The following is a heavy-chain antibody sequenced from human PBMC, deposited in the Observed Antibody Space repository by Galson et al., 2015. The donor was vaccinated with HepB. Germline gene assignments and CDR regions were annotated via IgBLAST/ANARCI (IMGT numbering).Heavy chain of an antibody. Sequence: SVKVSCKASGYTFTSYAMHWVRQAPGQRLEWMGWINAGNGNTKYSQKFQGRVTITRDTSASTAYMGLSSLRSEDTAVYYCARSRPYDSSGYYYFFDYWGQGTLVTVSS. J-gene: IGHJ4*02. V-gene: IGHV1-3*01. CDR3: ARSRPYDSSGYYYFFDY. CDR2: INAGNGNT. CDR1: GYTFTSYA. D-gene: IGHD3-22*01.